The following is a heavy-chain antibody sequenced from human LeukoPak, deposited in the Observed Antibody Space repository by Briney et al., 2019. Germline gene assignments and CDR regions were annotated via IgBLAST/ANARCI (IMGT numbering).Heavy chain of an antibody. J-gene: IGHJ6*02. CDR1: GGSFSGYY. Sequence: SETLSLTCAVYGGSFSGYYWSWIRQPPGKGLEWIGEINHSGSTNYNPSLKSRVTISVGTSKNQFSLKLSSVTAADTAVYYCARGGYRGSHYGYYYYYGMDVWGQGTTVTVSS. V-gene: IGHV4-34*01. D-gene: IGHD3-10*01. CDR3: ARGGYRGSHYGYYYYYGMDV. CDR2: INHSGST.